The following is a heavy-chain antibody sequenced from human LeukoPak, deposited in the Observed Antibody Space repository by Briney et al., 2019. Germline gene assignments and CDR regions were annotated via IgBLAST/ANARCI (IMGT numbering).Heavy chain of an antibody. CDR1: GGSISSGGYY. Sequence: SETLSLTCTVSGGSISSGGYYWSWLRQHPGKGLEWIGYIYYSGSTYYNPSLKSRVTISVDTSKNQLSLKLSSVAAADTAVYYCARTPNKIAAAGPHFDYWGQGTLVTVSS. V-gene: IGHV4-31*03. CDR3: ARTPNKIAAAGPHFDY. CDR2: IYYSGST. J-gene: IGHJ4*02. D-gene: IGHD6-13*01.